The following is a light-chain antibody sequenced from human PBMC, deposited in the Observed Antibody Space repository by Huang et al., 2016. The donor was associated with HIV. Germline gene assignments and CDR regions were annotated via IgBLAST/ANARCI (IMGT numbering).Light chain of an antibody. V-gene: IGKV1-NL1*01. CDR2: ATS. CDR1: QDISNS. J-gene: IGKJ1*01. CDR3: HQYYSAPRT. Sequence: DIQMTQSPSSLSASVGDRVTILCRASQDISNSLAWYQQRPGKAPNLLLDATSKLESGVSSRFNGSGSGTDYTLTISSLQPEDFASYYCHQYYSAPRTFGQGTKVEVK.